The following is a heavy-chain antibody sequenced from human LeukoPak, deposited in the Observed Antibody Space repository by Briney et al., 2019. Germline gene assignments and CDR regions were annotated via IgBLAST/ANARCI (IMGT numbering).Heavy chain of an antibody. Sequence: SETLSLTCAVYGGSFSGYYWSWIRQPPGKGLEWIGEINHSGSTNYNPSLKSRVTISVDTSKNQFSLKLSSVTAADTAVYYCARGRNSYGPYYWYFDLWGRGTLVTVSS. CDR1: GGSFSGYY. D-gene: IGHD5-18*01. V-gene: IGHV4-34*01. J-gene: IGHJ2*01. CDR2: INHSGST. CDR3: ARGRNSYGPYYWYFDL.